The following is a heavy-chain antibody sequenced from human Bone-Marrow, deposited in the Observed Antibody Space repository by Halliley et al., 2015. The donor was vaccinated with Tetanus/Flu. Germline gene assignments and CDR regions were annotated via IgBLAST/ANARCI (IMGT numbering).Heavy chain of an antibody. Sequence: IGYVYYSGVAYYSPSLKSRVTISIGTSKNQSSLRLTSVTAADTAVYYCARRRLAVGFDHWGQGTLVTISS. J-gene: IGHJ4*02. CDR3: ARRRLAVGFDH. V-gene: IGHV4-61*07. D-gene: IGHD6-6*01. CDR2: VYYSGVA.